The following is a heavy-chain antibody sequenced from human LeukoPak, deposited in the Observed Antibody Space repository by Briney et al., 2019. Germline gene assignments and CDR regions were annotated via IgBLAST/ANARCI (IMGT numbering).Heavy chain of an antibody. Sequence: SETLSLTCTVSGGSISSYYWSWIRQPPGKGLEWIGYIYYTGSTNSYPSLKSRVTISVDTSKNQFSLKLSSVTAADTAVYYCARHANSDAFDIWGQGTMVTVSS. V-gene: IGHV4-59*01. CDR1: GGSISSYY. D-gene: IGHD7-27*01. J-gene: IGHJ3*02. CDR2: IYYTGST. CDR3: ARHANSDAFDI.